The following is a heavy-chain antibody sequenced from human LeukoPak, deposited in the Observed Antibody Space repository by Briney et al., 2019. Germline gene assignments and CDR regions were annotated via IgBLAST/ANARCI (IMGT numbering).Heavy chain of an antibody. CDR3: ARDLHLTIAARGD. Sequence: GGSLRLSCAASGFTLSSYSMNWVRQAPGKGLEWVSYISSSSSTIYYADSVKGRFTISRDNAKNSLYLQMNSLRAEDTAVYYCARDLHLTIAARGDWGQGTLVTVSS. CDR1: GFTLSSYS. J-gene: IGHJ4*02. V-gene: IGHV3-48*04. D-gene: IGHD6-6*01. CDR2: ISSSSSTI.